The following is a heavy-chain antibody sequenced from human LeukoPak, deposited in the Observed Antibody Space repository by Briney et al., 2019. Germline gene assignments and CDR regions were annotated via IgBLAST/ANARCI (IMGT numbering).Heavy chain of an antibody. CDR2: INHSGST. CDR1: GGSFSGYY. J-gene: IGHJ6*02. V-gene: IGHV4-34*01. Sequence: SETLSLTCAVYGGSFSGYYWSWIRQPPGKGLEWIGEINHSGSTNYNPSLKSRVTISVDTSKNQFSLKLSSVTVADTAVYYCARPYYDILTGYYPYYYYYGMDVWGQGTTVTVSS. D-gene: IGHD3-9*01. CDR3: ARPYYDILTGYYPYYYYYGMDV.